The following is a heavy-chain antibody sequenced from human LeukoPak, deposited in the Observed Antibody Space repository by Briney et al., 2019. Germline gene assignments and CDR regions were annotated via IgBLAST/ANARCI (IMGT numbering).Heavy chain of an antibody. V-gene: IGHV3-21*01. CDR2: ISSSSSYI. CDR1: EFTFSSYS. CDR3: ARDSDDILTGYSPNWFDP. Sequence: GGSLRLSCAASEFTFSSYSMNWVRQAPGKGLEWVSSISSSSSYIYYADSVKGRFTISRDNAKNSLYLQMNSLRAEDTAVYYCARDSDDILTGYSPNWFDPWGQGTLVTVSS. D-gene: IGHD3-9*01. J-gene: IGHJ5*02.